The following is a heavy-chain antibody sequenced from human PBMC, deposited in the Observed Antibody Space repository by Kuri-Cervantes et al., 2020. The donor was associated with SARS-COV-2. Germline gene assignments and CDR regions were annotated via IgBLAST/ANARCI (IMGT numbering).Heavy chain of an antibody. CDR2: VSYSGTT. J-gene: IGHJ4*02. CDR3: ARDSPPPERPFYAYVLDT. D-gene: IGHD2/OR15-2a*01. V-gene: IGHV4-61*01. Sequence: GSLRLSCTVSGDSVDSSTKYWTWLRQPPGKELEWIGYVSYSGTTNYNPSLKSRVTMSLDTSNNQFSLKLNSVTAADTAVYHCARDSPPPERPFYAYVLDTWGQGTLVTVSS. CDR1: GDSVDSSTKY.